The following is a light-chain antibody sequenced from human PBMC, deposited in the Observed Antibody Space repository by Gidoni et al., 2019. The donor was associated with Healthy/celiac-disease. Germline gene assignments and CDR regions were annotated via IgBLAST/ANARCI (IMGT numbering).Light chain of an antibody. CDR3: QQRSNWPPTT. CDR1: QSVSSY. J-gene: IGKJ2*01. V-gene: IGKV3-11*01. CDR2: DAS. Sequence: DIVLTQSPATLSLSPGERATLSCRASQSVSSYLAWYQQKPGQAPSLLIYDASNRATGIPARFSGSGSGTYVTLTISSLEPEDFAVYYCQQRSNWPPTTFGQGTKLELK.